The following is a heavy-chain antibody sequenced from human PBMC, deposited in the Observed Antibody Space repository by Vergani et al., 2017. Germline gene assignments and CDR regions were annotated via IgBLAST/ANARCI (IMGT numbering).Heavy chain of an antibody. CDR1: GGSISSGGYY. CDR2: IYYSGST. CDR3: ARKPAGSITIFGVVMGGWFDP. V-gene: IGHV4-31*03. D-gene: IGHD3-3*01. Sequence: QVQLQESGPGLVKPSQTLSLTCTVSGGSISSGGYYWSWIRQHPGKGLEWIGYIYYSGSTYYNPSLKSRVTISVDTSKNQFSLKLSSVTAADTAVYYCARKPAGSITIFGVVMGGWFDPWGQGTLVTVSS. J-gene: IGHJ5*02.